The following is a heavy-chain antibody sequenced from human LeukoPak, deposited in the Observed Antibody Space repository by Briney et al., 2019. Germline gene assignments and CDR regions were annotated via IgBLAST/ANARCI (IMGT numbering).Heavy chain of an antibody. D-gene: IGHD3-3*01. CDR2: IYYSGST. CDR1: GGSISSYY. J-gene: IGHJ6*03. CDR3: ARVAGYDFWSGYYTYYYYMDV. Sequence: SETLSLTCTVSGGSISSYYWSWIRQPPGKGPEWIGYIYYSGSTNYNPSLKSRVTISVDTSKNQFSLKLSSVTAADTAVYYCARVAGYDFWSGYYTYYYYMDVWGKGTTVTVSS. V-gene: IGHV4-59*01.